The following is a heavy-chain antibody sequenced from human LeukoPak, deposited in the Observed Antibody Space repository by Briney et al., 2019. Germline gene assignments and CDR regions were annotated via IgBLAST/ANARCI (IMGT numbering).Heavy chain of an antibody. V-gene: IGHV3-21*01. CDR2: ISSSSSYI. CDR1: GFTFSSYS. D-gene: IGHD2-15*01. CDR3: AKEDCSGGSCYSRALGAFDI. Sequence: GGSLRLSCAASGFTFSSYSMNWVRQAPGKGLEWVSSISSSSSYIYYADSVKGRFTISRDNAKNSLYLQMNSLRAEDTAVYYCAKEDCSGGSCYSRALGAFDIWGQGTMVTVSS. J-gene: IGHJ3*02.